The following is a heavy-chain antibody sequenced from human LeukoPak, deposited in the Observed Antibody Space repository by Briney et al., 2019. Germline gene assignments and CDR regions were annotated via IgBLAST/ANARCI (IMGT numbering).Heavy chain of an antibody. J-gene: IGHJ4*02. CDR2: IYYSGTT. D-gene: IGHD2-15*01. V-gene: IGHV4-59*01. Sequence: SETLSLTCTVSGGSTSSYYWSWNRQPPGKGLEWIGYIYYSGTTNYNPSLKSRVTISVDTSKNQFSLKLSSVTAADTAVYYCARDPGSWYFDYWGQGTLVTVSS. CDR3: ARDPGSWYFDY. CDR1: GGSTSSYY.